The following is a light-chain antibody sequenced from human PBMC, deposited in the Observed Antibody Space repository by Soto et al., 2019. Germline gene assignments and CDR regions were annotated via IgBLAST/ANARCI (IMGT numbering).Light chain of an antibody. Sequence: EVVMTQPRATRFVNTGERATLSCRASQTVSSNFLAWYQQKPGQAPRLLIYGASTRATGIPARFSGSGSGTEFTLTISSLQSEDFAVYYCQQYNNWPRTFGQGTKVDI. CDR1: QTVSSN. J-gene: IGKJ1*01. CDR3: QQYNNWPRT. V-gene: IGKV3-15*01. CDR2: GAS.